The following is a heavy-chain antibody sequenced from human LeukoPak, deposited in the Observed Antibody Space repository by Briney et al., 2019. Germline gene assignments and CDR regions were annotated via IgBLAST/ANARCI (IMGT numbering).Heavy chain of an antibody. CDR1: RFTFSSYW. CDR3: ARVGSYGSHSDY. D-gene: IGHD3-16*01. V-gene: IGHV3-74*01. CDR2: INSDGSST. Sequence: GGSLRLSCAASRFTFSSYWMHWVRQSPGHGLVWFSRINSDGSSTSYADSVKGRFTISRDNGKNTLYLQMNSLRDEDTAVYYCARVGSYGSHSDYWGQGNLVTVSS. J-gene: IGHJ4*02.